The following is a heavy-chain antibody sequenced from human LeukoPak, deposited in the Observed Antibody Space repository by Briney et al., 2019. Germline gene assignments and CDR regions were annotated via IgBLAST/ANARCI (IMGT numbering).Heavy chain of an antibody. CDR1: GGSFSGYY. CDR3: ARVGLRYYYDSSGYSHWFDP. Sequence: SETLSLTCAVYGGSFSGYYWSWIRQPPGKGLEGIGEINHSGSTNYNPSLKSRVTISVDTSKNQFSLKLSSVTAADTAVYYCARVGLRYYYDSSGYSHWFDPWGQGTLVTVSS. CDR2: INHSGST. D-gene: IGHD3-22*01. J-gene: IGHJ5*02. V-gene: IGHV4-34*01.